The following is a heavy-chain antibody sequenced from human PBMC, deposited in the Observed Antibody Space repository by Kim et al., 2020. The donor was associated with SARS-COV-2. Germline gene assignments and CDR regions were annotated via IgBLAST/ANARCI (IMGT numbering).Heavy chain of an antibody. CDR2: ISWNSGSI. CDR3: AKESMVRGVHYFDY. CDR1: GFTFDDYA. Sequence: SLRLSCAASGFTFDDYAMHWVRQAPGKGLEWVSGISWNSGSIGYADSVKGRFTISRDNAKNSLYLQMNSLRAEDTALYYCAKESMVRGVHYFDYWGQGTLVTVSS. V-gene: IGHV3-9*01. J-gene: IGHJ4*02. D-gene: IGHD3-10*01.